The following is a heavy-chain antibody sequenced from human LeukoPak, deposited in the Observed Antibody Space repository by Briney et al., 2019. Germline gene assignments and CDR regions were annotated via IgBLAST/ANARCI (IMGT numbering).Heavy chain of an antibody. D-gene: IGHD5-12*01. CDR1: GGSISTYY. CDR2: INYSGST. V-gene: IGHV4-59*01. CDR3: ARDLVATY. J-gene: IGHJ4*02. Sequence: SETLSLTCTVSGGSISTYYWSWIRQPPWRRLEWIGCINYSGSTNYNPSLKSRVTISVDTSKKQFSLKLSSVTAADTAMYYCARDLVATYWGQGTLVTVSS.